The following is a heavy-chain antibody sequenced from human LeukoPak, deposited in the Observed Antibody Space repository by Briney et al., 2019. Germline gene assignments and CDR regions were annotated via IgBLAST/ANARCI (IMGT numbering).Heavy chain of an antibody. D-gene: IGHD2-2*01. CDR1: GGSISSSSYY. CDR2: IYYSGST. J-gene: IGHJ6*02. Sequence: PSETLSLTCTVSGGSISSSSYYWGWIRQLPGKGLEWIGSIYYSGSTYYNPSLKSRVTISVDTSKNQFSLKLSSVTAADTAVYYCAGCSSTSCSYYYYYYGMDVWGQGTTVTVSS. CDR3: AGCSSTSCSYYYYYYGMDV. V-gene: IGHV4-39*01.